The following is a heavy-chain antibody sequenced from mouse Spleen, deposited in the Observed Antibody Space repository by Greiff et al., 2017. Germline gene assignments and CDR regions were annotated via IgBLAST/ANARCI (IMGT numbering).Heavy chain of an antibody. J-gene: IGHJ1*01. V-gene: IGHV1-55*01. CDR3: AIGDYYGSGSYFDV. D-gene: IGHD1-1*01. Sequence: QVQLQQPGAELVKPGASVKMSCKASGYTFTSYWITWVKQRPGQGLEWIGDIYPGSGSTNYNEKFKSKATLTVDTSSSTAYMQLSSLTSEDSAVYYCAIGDYYGSGSYFDVWGAGTTVTVSS. CDR2: IYPGSGST. CDR1: GYTFTSYW.